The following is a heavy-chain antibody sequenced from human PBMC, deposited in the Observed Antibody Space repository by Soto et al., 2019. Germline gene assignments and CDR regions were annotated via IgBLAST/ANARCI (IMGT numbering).Heavy chain of an antibody. Sequence: QVQLVQSGAELRKPGASVKVSCKASGYSFSSYGINWVRQAPGQGLEWMGWSNTYNGNRNYAQKFEDRVTMTTATSTNTVYMELRSLKSDYTDIYYCARDRLRGYDSSGFYSWGQGTLVTVSS. J-gene: IGHJ4*02. CDR2: SNTYNGNR. CDR3: ARDRLRGYDSSGFYS. D-gene: IGHD3-22*01. CDR1: GYSFSSYG. V-gene: IGHV1-18*01.